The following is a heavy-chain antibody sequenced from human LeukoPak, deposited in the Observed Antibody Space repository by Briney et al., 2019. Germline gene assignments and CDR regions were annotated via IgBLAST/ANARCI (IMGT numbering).Heavy chain of an antibody. V-gene: IGHV3-9*01. CDR2: ISWNSGSI. D-gene: IGHD2-21*01. CDR1: GFTFDDYA. CDR3: AKDRGGASLDY. Sequence: PGESLRLSCAASGFTFDDYAMHWVRQAPGKGLEWVSGISWNSGSIGYADSVKGRFTISRDNAKNSLYLQMNSLRAEGTALYYCAKDRGGASLDYWGQGTLVTVSS. J-gene: IGHJ4*02.